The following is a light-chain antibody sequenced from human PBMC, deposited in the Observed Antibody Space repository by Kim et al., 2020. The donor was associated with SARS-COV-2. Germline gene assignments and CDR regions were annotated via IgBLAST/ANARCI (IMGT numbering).Light chain of an antibody. J-gene: IGLJ2*01. Sequence: VALGQTVRITCQGDSLRSYYASSYQQKTGQAPILVMYGYTNRPSGIPDRFSGSSSGNTASLTITGAQAEDEAAYYCNSRDTSGNVIFGGGTQLTVL. V-gene: IGLV3-19*01. CDR1: SLRSYY. CDR3: NSRDTSGNVI. CDR2: GYT.